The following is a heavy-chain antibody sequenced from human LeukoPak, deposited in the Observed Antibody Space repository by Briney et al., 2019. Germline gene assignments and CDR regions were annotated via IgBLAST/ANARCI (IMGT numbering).Heavy chain of an antibody. CDR3: ARVYDSSGYYRGNGFDY. CDR1: GFTFSSYA. D-gene: IGHD3-22*01. V-gene: IGHV3-30-3*01. CDR2: ISYDGSNK. J-gene: IGHJ4*02. Sequence: GGSLRLSCAASGFTFSSYAMHWVRQAPGKGLEWVAVISYDGSNKYYADSVKGRFTISRDNSKNTLYLQMNSLRAEDTAVYYCARVYDSSGYYRGNGFDYWGQGTLVTVSS.